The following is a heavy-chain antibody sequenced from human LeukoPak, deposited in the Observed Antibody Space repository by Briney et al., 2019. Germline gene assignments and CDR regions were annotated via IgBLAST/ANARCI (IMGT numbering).Heavy chain of an antibody. Sequence: PSETLSLTCTVSGGSISSSSYYWGWIRQPPGKGLEWIGSIYYSGSTYYNPSLKSRVTISVDTSKNQFSLKLSSVTAADTAVYYCATLLPLRGAFDIWGQGTMVTVSS. V-gene: IGHV4-39*01. J-gene: IGHJ3*02. CDR3: ATLLPLRGAFDI. CDR1: GGSISSSSYY. CDR2: IYYSGST.